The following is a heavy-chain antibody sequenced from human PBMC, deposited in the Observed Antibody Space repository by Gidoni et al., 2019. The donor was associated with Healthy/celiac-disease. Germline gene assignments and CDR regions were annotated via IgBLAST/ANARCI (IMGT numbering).Heavy chain of an antibody. J-gene: IGHJ4*02. CDR3: ARSTDYYGSGSSDY. CDR2: ISYDGSNK. CDR1: GFTFSSYA. V-gene: IGHV3-30-3*01. Sequence: QVQLVESGGGVVQPGRSLRLSCAASGFTFSSYAMHWVRQAPGKGLEWVAVISYDGSNKYYADSVKGRFTISRDNSKNTLYLQMNSLRAEDTAVYYCARSTDYYGSGSSDYWGQGTLVTVSS. D-gene: IGHD3-10*01.